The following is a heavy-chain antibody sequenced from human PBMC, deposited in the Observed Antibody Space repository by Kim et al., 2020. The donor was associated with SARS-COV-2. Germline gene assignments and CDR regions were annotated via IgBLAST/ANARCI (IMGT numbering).Heavy chain of an antibody. CDR1: GYTFTSYG. V-gene: IGHV1-18*01. D-gene: IGHD6-19*01. CDR3: ARWEYSSGWYGVGATYGMDV. Sequence: ASVKVSCKASGYTFTSYGISWVRQAPGQGLEWMGWISAYNGNTNYAQKLQGRVTMTTDTSTSTAYMELRSLRSDDTAVYYCARWEYSSGWYGVGATYGMDVWGQGTTVTVSS. J-gene: IGHJ6*02. CDR2: ISAYNGNT.